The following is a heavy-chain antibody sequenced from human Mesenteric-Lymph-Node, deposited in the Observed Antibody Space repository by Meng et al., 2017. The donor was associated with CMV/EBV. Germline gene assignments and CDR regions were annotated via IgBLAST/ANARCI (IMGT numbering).Heavy chain of an antibody. Sequence: SETLSLTCTVSGGSISNSYHYWVWIRQPPGKGLEWIGYVSYSGSTKYNPSLKSRVTISVDTSKNQFSLQMSSLTAADTALYYCARYSAGATPNDAFDIWGQGTRVTVSS. D-gene: IGHD1-26*01. CDR3: ARYSAGATPNDAFDI. CDR2: VSYSGST. CDR1: GGSISNSYHY. J-gene: IGHJ3*02. V-gene: IGHV4-61*05.